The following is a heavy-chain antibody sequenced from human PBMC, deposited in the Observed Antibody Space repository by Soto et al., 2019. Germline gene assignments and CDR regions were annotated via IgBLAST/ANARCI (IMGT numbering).Heavy chain of an antibody. CDR2: INPNSGVT. V-gene: IGHV1-2*04. J-gene: IGHJ6*04. Sequence: QVQLVQSGAEVKKAGASVKVSCKAFGYNFTGYYMHWAEQAAGQGLEWMGWINPNSGVTNYAQKFQGWVTMTGDTSISSAYVGLTRLRSDETAVYYCARDRLPDKRYYYYGMAVWFEGTTVHVSS. CDR3: ARDRLPDKRYYYYGMAV. CDR1: GYNFTGYY. D-gene: IGHD2-15*01.